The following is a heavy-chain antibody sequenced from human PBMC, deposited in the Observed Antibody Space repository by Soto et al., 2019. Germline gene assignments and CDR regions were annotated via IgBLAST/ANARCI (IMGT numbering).Heavy chain of an antibody. CDR2: IYATGTT. Sequence: LALTCTVSGASISGFYWSWIRKSAGKGLEWIGRIYATGTTDYNPSLKSRVMMSVDTSKKQFSLKLRSVTAADTALYYCVRDGTKTLRDWFDPWGQGISVTVSS. J-gene: IGHJ5*02. CDR3: VRDGTKTLRDWFDP. CDR1: GASISGFY. D-gene: IGHD1-1*01. V-gene: IGHV4-4*07.